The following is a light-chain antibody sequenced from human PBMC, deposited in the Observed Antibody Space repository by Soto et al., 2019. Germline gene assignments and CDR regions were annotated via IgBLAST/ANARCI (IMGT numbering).Light chain of an antibody. CDR1: SGHSSYA. CDR2: LNSDGSH. Sequence: QLVLTQSPSASASLGASVKLTCTLSSGHSSYAIAWQQQQPEKGPRYLMKLNSDGSHSKGDGIPDRFSGSSSGAERYLTISSLQSEDEADYYCQTWETDIVLFGGGTKLTVL. J-gene: IGLJ2*01. CDR3: QTWETDIVL. V-gene: IGLV4-69*01.